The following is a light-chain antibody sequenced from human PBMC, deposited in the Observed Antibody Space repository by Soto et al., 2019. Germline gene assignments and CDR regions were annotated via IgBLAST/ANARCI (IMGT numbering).Light chain of an antibody. J-gene: IGKJ1*01. CDR2: GAS. CDR1: QSVSSS. CDR3: QQYHNWPSVT. Sequence: DIGVTQSPATLSVSPGERATLSCRASQSVSSSLAWYQQKPGQAPRLLISGASTRATGIPARFSASGSGTEFTLTISSLQSEDFAVYYCQQYHNWPSVTFGQGTKVDIK. V-gene: IGKV3-15*01.